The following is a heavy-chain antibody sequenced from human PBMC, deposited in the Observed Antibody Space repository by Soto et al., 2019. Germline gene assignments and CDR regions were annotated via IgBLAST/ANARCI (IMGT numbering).Heavy chain of an antibody. D-gene: IGHD6-13*01. CDR2: IYPGDSDI. V-gene: IGHV5-51*01. CDR1: GYDFTNYW. CDR3: ARFRAPRRQLISMSFHL. Sequence: GESLKNSCKASGYDFTNYWIAWVRQTPGRGLEWMGMIYPGDSDIRYNPSFRGRVTISADKSITSAFVQWGSLKASDSAIYYCARFRAPRRQLISMSFHLWGLGTLVTVSS. J-gene: IGHJ4*03.